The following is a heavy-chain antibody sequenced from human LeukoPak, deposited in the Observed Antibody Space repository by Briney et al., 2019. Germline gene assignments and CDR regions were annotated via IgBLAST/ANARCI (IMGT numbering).Heavy chain of an antibody. V-gene: IGHV1-69*01. Sequence: GSSVKVSCKASGGTFSSYAISWVRQAPGQGLEWMGGIIPIFGTANYAQRFQGRVTITADESTSTAYMELSSLRSEDTAVYYCARDGKVVAAPLFWGQGTMVTVSS. D-gene: IGHD2-15*01. CDR1: GGTFSSYA. CDR3: ARDGKVVAAPLF. CDR2: IIPIFGTA. J-gene: IGHJ3*01.